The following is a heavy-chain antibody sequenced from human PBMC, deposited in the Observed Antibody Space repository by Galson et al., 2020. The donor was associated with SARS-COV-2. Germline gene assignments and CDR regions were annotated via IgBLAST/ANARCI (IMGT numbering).Heavy chain of an antibody. CDR3: ARARRGVTVYYFDY. D-gene: IGHD3-16*01. CDR2: IYYSGST. V-gene: IGHV4-30-4*01. Sequence: ETSETLSLTCTVSGGSISSGDYYWSWIRQPPGKGLEWIGYIYYSGSTYYNPSHKSRVTISVDTSKNQFSLKLSSVTAADTAVYYCARARRGVTVYYFDYWGQGTLVTVSS. CDR1: GGSISSGDYY. J-gene: IGHJ4*02.